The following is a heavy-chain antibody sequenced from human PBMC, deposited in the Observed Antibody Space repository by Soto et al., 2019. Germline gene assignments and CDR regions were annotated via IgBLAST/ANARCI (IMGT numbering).Heavy chain of an antibody. V-gene: IGHV4-4*07. Sequence: PSETLSLTCTVSGDSISPYYWSWIRHPGGKGLEWIGRVYTSGSTIYNPSLESRVAMSVDTSNNQFSLKLTSVTAADTAVYYCARSYRQCSTTSCYHHPMDVWGQGTTVTVSS. CDR1: GDSISPYY. J-gene: IGHJ6*02. CDR3: ARSYRQCSTTSCYHHPMDV. D-gene: IGHD2-2*01. CDR2: VYTSGST.